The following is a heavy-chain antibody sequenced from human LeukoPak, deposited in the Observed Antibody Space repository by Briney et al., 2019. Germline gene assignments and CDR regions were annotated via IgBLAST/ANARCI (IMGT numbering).Heavy chain of an antibody. CDR2: INPNSGDT. CDR1: GYTFTGYY. Sequence: ASVKVSCKASGYTFTGYYMHWVRQAPGQVLEWVGWINPNSGDTNYAQKFQGRVTMTRDTSISTAYMELSRLRSDDTSVYYCARDRQWLVERWFDPWGQGTLVTVSS. D-gene: IGHD6-19*01. V-gene: IGHV1-2*02. CDR3: ARDRQWLVERWFDP. J-gene: IGHJ5*02.